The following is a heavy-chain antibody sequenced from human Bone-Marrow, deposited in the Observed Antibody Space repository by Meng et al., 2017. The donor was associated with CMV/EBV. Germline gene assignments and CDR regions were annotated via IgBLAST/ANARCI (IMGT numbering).Heavy chain of an antibody. CDR3: ARGFRGSGWYHWFDP. D-gene: IGHD6-19*01. CDR2: IIPILGIA. J-gene: IGHJ5*02. V-gene: IGHV1-69*02. Sequence: SVKVSCKASGGTFSSYTISWVRQAPGQGLEWMGRIIPILGIANYAQKFQGRVTITADKSTSTAYMELSSLRSEDTAVYYCARGFRGSGWYHWFDPWGQGTLVTFSS. CDR1: GGTFSSYT.